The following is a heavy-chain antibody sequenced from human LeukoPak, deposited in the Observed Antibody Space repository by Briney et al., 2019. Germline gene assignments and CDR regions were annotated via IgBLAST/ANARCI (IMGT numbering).Heavy chain of an antibody. Sequence: ASVKVSCKASGYTFTGYYMHWVRQAPGQGLEWMGWINPNSGGTNYAQKFQGRVTMTRDTSISTAYMELSRLRSDDTAAYYCAREAQEAGYYDSSGYRFDPWGQGTLVTVSS. J-gene: IGHJ5*02. CDR3: AREAQEAGYYDSSGYRFDP. D-gene: IGHD3-22*01. CDR1: GYTFTGYY. V-gene: IGHV1-2*02. CDR2: INPNSGGT.